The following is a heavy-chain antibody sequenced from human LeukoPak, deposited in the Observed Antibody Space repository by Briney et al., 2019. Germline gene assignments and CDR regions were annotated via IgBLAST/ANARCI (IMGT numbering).Heavy chain of an antibody. J-gene: IGHJ6*02. D-gene: IGHD6-19*01. CDR3: AKLNSAGAYYYYGMDV. V-gene: IGHV3-9*01. Sequence: GGSLRLSCAASGFTFDDYAMHWVRQAPGKGLEWVSGISWNSGSIGYADSVKGRFTISRDNAKNSLYLQMNSLRAEDTALYYCAKLNSAGAYYYYGMDVWGQGTTVTVSS. CDR2: ISWNSGSI. CDR1: GFTFDDYA.